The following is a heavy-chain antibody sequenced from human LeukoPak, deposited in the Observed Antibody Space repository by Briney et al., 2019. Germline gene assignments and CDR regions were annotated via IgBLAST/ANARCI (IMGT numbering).Heavy chain of an antibody. Sequence: ASVKVSCKASGYTFTSYGISWVRQAPGQGLEWMGWIGAYNGNTNYAQKLQGRVTMTTDTSTSTAYMELRSLRSDDTAVCYCARDLRAFVATKGFDYWGQGTLVTVSS. CDR2: IGAYNGNT. CDR1: GYTFTSYG. D-gene: IGHD5-12*01. V-gene: IGHV1-18*01. CDR3: ARDLRAFVATKGFDY. J-gene: IGHJ4*02.